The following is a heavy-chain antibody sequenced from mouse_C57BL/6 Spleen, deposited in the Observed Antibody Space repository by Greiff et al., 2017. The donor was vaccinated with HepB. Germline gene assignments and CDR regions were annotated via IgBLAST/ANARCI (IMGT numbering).Heavy chain of an antibody. V-gene: IGHV1-7*01. CDR2: INPSSGYT. Sequence: QVQLQQSGAELAKPGASVKLSCKASGYTFTSYWMHWVKQRPGQGLEWIGYINPSSGYTKYNQKFKDKATLTADKSSSAAYMQLSSLTYEDSAVYYCARGYYGNYNSIDYWGQGTSVTVSS. CDR3: ARGYYGNYNSIDY. D-gene: IGHD2-1*01. CDR1: GYTFTSYW. J-gene: IGHJ4*01.